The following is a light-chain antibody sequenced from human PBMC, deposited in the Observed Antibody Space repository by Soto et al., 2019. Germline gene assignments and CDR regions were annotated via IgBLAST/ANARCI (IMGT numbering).Light chain of an antibody. V-gene: IGLV1-51*01. J-gene: IGLJ2*01. Sequence: QSVLTQPPSVSAAPGQKVTISCSGSSAYIGSNYVSWYQHIPGTAPKLVIYDSDKRPSEIPDRFSGSKSGTSATLDITGLQTGDEADYYCGAWDGSLSVVLFGGGTKLTVL. CDR3: GAWDGSLSVVL. CDR2: DSD. CDR1: SAYIGSNY.